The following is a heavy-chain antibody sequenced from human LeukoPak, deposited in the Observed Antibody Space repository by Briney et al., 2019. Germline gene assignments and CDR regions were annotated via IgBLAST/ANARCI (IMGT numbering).Heavy chain of an antibody. CDR1: GGSISNSY. Sequence: SETLSLTCTVSGGSISNSYWSWIWQPPGKGLEWIGYIYYSGSTNYNPSLKSRVTISVDTSKNQFSLKLSSVTAADTAIYYCARLRDLYNIFDYWGQGTLVTVSS. CDR3: ARLRDLYNIFDY. D-gene: IGHD1-1*01. V-gene: IGHV4-59*12. CDR2: IYYSGST. J-gene: IGHJ4*02.